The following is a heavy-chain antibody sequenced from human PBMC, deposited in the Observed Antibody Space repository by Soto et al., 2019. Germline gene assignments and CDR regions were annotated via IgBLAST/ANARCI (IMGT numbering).Heavy chain of an antibody. J-gene: IGHJ6*02. V-gene: IGHV1-3*05. CDR3: ARGGKGEARDYYYGMDV. Sequence: QVQLVQSGAEEKKPGASVKVSCKASGYTFTSYAMHWVRQAPGQRLEWMGWINAGNGNTKYSQKFQGRVTITRDTSASTAYRELSSLRSEDTAVYYCARGGKGEARDYYYGMDVWGQGTTVTVSS. CDR2: INAGNGNT. D-gene: IGHD1-26*01. CDR1: GYTFTSYA.